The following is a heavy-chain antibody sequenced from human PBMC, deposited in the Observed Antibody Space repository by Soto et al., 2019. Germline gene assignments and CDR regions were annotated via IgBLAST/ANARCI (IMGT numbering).Heavy chain of an antibody. Sequence: QVQLQESGPGLVKPSQTLSLTCTVSGGSISSGGTGSYWTWIRQLPGKGLEWIGYIYYTGNTYYTPSLKSRPTISIATSENQFSLKLTSVTAADTAVYFCASGHDAYNVRYWGQGTLVTVSS. CDR3: ASGHDAYNVRY. CDR1: GGSISSGGTGSY. V-gene: IGHV4-31*03. J-gene: IGHJ4*02. D-gene: IGHD1-1*01. CDR2: IYYTGNT.